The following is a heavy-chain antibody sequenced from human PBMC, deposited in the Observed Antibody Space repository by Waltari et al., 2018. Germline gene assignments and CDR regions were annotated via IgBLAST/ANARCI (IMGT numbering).Heavy chain of an antibody. D-gene: IGHD3-3*01. CDR2: ISGSGGST. V-gene: IGHV3-23*01. J-gene: IGHJ4*02. CDR1: GFTFSSYA. CDR3: AKMGSYYDFWSGYYFDYFDY. Sequence: EVQLLESGGGLVQPGGSLRLSCAASGFTFSSYAMSWLRQAPGKGLGWVSAISGSGGSTYYADAVKGRFTIARDNSKNTLYLQMNSLRAEDTAVYYCAKMGSYYDFWSGYYFDYFDYWGQGTLVTVSS.